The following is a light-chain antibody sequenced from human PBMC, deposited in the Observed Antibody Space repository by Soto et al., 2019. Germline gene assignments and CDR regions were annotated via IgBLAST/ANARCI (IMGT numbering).Light chain of an antibody. CDR2: GAS. CDR1: QNISSY. J-gene: IGKJ1*01. Sequence: IVLTQSPATLSLSPGKRATLSCRASQNISSYLIWYQQKPGQAPRLLIYGASTRATSIPVRFSGSGSGTEFTLTISRLQSEDFALYFCQQYNNWPWTFGQGTKVDIK. CDR3: QQYNNWPWT. V-gene: IGKV3-15*01.